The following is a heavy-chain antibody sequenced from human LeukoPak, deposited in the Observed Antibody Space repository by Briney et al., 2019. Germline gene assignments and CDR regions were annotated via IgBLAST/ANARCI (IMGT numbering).Heavy chain of an antibody. CDR3: ARSDYSTYFDY. CDR1: GGSISSYY. Sequence: PSETLSLTCTVSGGSISSYYWSWIRQPPGKGLEWIGYIYYSGSTNYNPCLKSRVTISVDTSKNQFSLKLSSVTAADTAVYYCARSDYSTYFDYWGQGALVTVSS. V-gene: IGHV4-59*01. J-gene: IGHJ4*02. CDR2: IYYSGST. D-gene: IGHD2-15*01.